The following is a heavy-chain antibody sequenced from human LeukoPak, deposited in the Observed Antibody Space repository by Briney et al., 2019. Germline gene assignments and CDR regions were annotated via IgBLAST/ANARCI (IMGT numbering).Heavy chain of an antibody. V-gene: IGHV3-30-3*01. D-gene: IGHD4-17*01. CDR3: ARDGNGDYSYYFDY. CDR1: GFTFSSYA. Sequence: QPGGSLRLSCAASGFTFSSYAMHWVRQAPGKGLEWVAVISYDGSNKYYAGSVKGRFTISRDNSKNTLYLQMNSLRAEDTAVYYCARDGNGDYSYYFDYWGQGTLVTVSS. CDR2: ISYDGSNK. J-gene: IGHJ4*02.